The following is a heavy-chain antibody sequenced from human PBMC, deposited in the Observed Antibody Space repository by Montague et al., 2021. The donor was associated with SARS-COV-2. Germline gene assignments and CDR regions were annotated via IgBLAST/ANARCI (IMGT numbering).Heavy chain of an antibody. Sequence: SETLSLTCTVSGGSIRSPTFYWGRIRQSPGTGLDCIGNKYEGDTTYYNPSLKSRVAISLDTPNNQFSLKITSLFVADTAIYYCVTPGKTAVAGQFDYWGPGILLSVSS. J-gene: IGHJ4*02. D-gene: IGHD6-19*01. CDR1: GGSIRSPTFY. CDR2: KYEGDTT. V-gene: IGHV4-39*07. CDR3: VTPGKTAVAGQFDY.